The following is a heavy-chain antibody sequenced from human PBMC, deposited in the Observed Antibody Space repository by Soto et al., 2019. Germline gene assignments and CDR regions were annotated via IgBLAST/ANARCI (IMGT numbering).Heavy chain of an antibody. CDR1: GGTFSSYA. Sequence: PSVKVSCKASGGTFSSYAISWVRQAPGQGLEWMGGIIPIFGTANYAQKFQGRVTITADESTSTAYMELSSLRSEDTAVYYCARPKGGELGMDVWGQGTTVTVSS. D-gene: IGHD1-7*01. V-gene: IGHV1-69*13. CDR3: ARPKGGELGMDV. J-gene: IGHJ6*02. CDR2: IIPIFGTA.